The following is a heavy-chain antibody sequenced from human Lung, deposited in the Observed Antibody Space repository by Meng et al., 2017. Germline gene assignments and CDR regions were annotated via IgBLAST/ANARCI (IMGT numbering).Heavy chain of an antibody. D-gene: IGHD3-22*01. CDR2: IIWNSGSI. J-gene: IGHJ3*02. Sequence: SLKISCAASGFTFDDYAMHWVRQAPGKSLEWVSGIIWNSGSIGYADSVKGRFTISRDNAKNSLYLQMNSLRAEDTALYYCAKVFTMTTNDAFDIWGQGTMVTVSS. CDR1: GFTFDDYA. V-gene: IGHV3-9*01. CDR3: AKVFTMTTNDAFDI.